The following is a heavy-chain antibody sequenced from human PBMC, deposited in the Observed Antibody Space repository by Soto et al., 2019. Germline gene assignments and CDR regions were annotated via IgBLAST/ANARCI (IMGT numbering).Heavy chain of an antibody. CDR3: ARGGAEDNYFDP. V-gene: IGHV4-31*03. CDR2: ICCSGSS. Sequence: QVQLRESGPGLVKPSQTLSLTCTVSGGAIDNGGFYWSWIRQQPGKGLEWIGHICCSGSSHYNPSLRSRVTISMDTSKNDLSLKLSSVTAAATAVYYCARGGAEDNYFDPWGQGTLVTVSS. CDR1: GGAIDNGGFY. J-gene: IGHJ5*02.